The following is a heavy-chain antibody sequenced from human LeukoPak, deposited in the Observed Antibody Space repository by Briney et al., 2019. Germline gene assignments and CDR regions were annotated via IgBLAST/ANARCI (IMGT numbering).Heavy chain of an antibody. CDR2: IYTSGST. D-gene: IGHD6-13*01. CDR3: ARGGSSWDNYYYYYGMDV. Sequence: SETLSLTCTASGGSISSYYWSWIRQPAGKGLEWIGRIYTSGSTNYNPSPKSRVTMSVDTSKNQFSPKLSSVTAADTAVYYCARGGSSWDNYYYYYGMDVWGQGTTVTVSS. CDR1: GGSISSYY. J-gene: IGHJ6*02. V-gene: IGHV4-4*07.